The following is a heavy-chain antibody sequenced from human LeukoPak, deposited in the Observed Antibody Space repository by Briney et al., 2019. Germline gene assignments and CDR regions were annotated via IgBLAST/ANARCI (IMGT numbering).Heavy chain of an antibody. J-gene: IGHJ3*02. CDR1: GFTFSTYS. V-gene: IGHV3-48*04. D-gene: IGHD3-16*02. CDR2: ISSSSSTI. CDR3: ARDPVLRDYVWGSYRSTYDAFDI. Sequence: PGGSLRLSCAASGFTFSTYSMKWVRQAPGKGLEWVSYISSSSSTIYYADSVRGRFTISRDNAKNSLYLQMNSLRAEDTAVYYCARDPVLRDYVWGSYRSTYDAFDIWGQGTMVTVSS.